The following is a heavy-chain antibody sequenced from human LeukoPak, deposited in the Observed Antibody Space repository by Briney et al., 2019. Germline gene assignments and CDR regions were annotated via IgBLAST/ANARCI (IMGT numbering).Heavy chain of an antibody. D-gene: IGHD2-15*01. V-gene: IGHV3-7*01. J-gene: IGHJ4*02. Sequence: PGGSLRLSCAASGFTFKTYWMSWVRQAPGKGLEWVANINQDGSEKYYVDSVKGRLTISRDNDKNSLYLQMNSLRAEDTAVYYCARERYCSSGNCYSDYWGQGTLVTVSS. CDR3: ARERYCSSGNCYSDY. CDR2: INQDGSEK. CDR1: GFTFKTYW.